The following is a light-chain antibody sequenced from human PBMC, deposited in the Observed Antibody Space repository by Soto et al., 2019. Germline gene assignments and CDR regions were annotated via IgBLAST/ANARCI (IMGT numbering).Light chain of an antibody. J-gene: IGKJ4*01. CDR1: QSISSW. V-gene: IGKV1-5*01. CDR2: EGS. Sequence: DIQMTQSPSTLSASVGDRVTITCRANQSISSWLAWYQQKPGKAPKLLISEGSSLQSGVPSRFSGSGSGADFTLTISSLQPDDLATYYCQHYNSSPLTFGGGTKVEIK. CDR3: QHYNSSPLT.